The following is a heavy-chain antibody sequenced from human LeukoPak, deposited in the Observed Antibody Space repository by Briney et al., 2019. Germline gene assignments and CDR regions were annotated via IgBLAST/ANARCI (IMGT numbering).Heavy chain of an antibody. CDR3: ATRYGDITDDYYYYALDV. CDR1: GFTFSSQA. Sequence: PGRSLRLFCAASGFTFSSQAMSCVPDAPGKGLEGGSAISGSGGSTHFADSVKGRFTISRDNSKNTLYLQMNSLRAEDTAVYYCATRYGDITDDYYYYALDVWGQGTTVTVSS. D-gene: IGHD3-10*01. V-gene: IGHV3-23*01. CDR2: ISGSGGST. J-gene: IGHJ6*02.